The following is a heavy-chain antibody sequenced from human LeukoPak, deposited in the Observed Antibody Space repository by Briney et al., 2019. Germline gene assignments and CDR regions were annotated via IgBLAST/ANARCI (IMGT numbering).Heavy chain of an antibody. J-gene: IGHJ4*02. D-gene: IGHD3-16*02. CDR2: INPSGGST. Sequence: ASVKVSCKASGYTFTSYYMHWVRQAPGQGLEWMGIINPSGGSTSYAQKFQGRVTMTRDMPTSTVYMELSSLRSEDTAVYYCARVSDYVWGSYRYTRGGFDYWGQGTLVTVSS. V-gene: IGHV1-46*01. CDR3: ARVSDYVWGSYRYTRGGFDY. CDR1: GYTFTSYY.